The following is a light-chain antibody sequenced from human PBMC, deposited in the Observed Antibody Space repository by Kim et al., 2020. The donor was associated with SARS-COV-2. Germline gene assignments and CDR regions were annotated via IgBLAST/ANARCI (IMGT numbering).Light chain of an antibody. CDR3: QSADSSGTNWV. CDR1: ALPKQY. J-gene: IGLJ3*02. V-gene: IGLV3-25*03. Sequence: SPGKTARITCSGDALPKQYAYWYQQKPGQAPVMVIYKDSERPSGIPERFSGSSSGTTVTLTISGVQAEDEADYYCQSADSSGTNWVFGGGTQLTVL. CDR2: KDS.